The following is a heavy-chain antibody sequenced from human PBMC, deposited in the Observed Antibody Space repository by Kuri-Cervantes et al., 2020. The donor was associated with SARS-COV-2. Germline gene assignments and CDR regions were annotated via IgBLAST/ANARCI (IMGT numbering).Heavy chain of an antibody. Sequence: GESLKISCAASGFTFSSYSMNWVRQAPGKGLEWVSSISSSSSYIYYADSVKGRFTISRDNAKNSLYLQMNSLRVEDTAVYYCARDSYYDSPGHWGQGTLVTVSS. CDR1: GFTFSSYS. J-gene: IGHJ4*02. CDR3: ARDSYYDSPGH. CDR2: ISSSSSYI. V-gene: IGHV3-21*01. D-gene: IGHD3-22*01.